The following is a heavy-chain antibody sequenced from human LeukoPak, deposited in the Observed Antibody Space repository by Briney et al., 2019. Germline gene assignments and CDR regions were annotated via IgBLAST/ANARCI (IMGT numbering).Heavy chain of an antibody. Sequence: ASVKVSCKASGYTFTSYGISWVRQAPGQGREWMGGISAYNVNRNYAQKVQCRVTMTTDTSTSPAHMALRSLRSDDQAVYYCARDKGYDILTGYYYYYGMDVWGQGTTVPVSS. CDR3: ARDKGYDILTGYYYYYGMDV. CDR2: ISAYNVNR. CDR1: GYTFTSYG. D-gene: IGHD3-9*01. V-gene: IGHV1-18*01. J-gene: IGHJ6*02.